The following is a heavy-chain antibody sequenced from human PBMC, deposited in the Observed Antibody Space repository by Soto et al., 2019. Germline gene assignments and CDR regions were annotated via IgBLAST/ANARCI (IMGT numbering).Heavy chain of an antibody. V-gene: IGHV3-48*01. CDR3: ARDDYVWGS. J-gene: IGHJ4*02. CDR2: ISSSSSSI. Sequence: EVQLVESGGGLVQPGGSLRLSCAASGFSFRSYSMNWVRQAPGKGLEWVSYISSSSSSIFYADSVKGRFTISRDDAKNSLYLHMNTLRGEDTAVYYCARDDYVWGSWGQGTLVTVSS. D-gene: IGHD3-16*01. CDR1: GFSFRSYS.